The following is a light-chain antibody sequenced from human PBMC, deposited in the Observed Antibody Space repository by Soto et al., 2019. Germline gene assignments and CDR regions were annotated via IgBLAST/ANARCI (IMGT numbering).Light chain of an antibody. CDR2: GAS. J-gene: IGKJ4*01. CDR3: QQYDNWPLT. Sequence: EVMMTQSPDTLSVSPGETATLSCRASQNVRSYLAWYQQTPGQAPRLLIYGASTRATGITARFSGSGSGTEFTLTISSRRSEDVAIYYCQQYDNWPLTFGGGTKVEIK. V-gene: IGKV3-15*01. CDR1: QNVRSY.